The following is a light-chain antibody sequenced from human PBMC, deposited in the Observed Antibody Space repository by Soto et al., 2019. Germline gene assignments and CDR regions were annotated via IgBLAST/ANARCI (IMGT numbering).Light chain of an antibody. CDR3: HQYGSAPAWT. V-gene: IGKV3-20*01. Sequence: EIVLTQSPGTLSLFPGERATLSCRASQSISSSYLAWYQQKPGQAPRLLIYGASSRATGIPDRFSGGGSATDFTLTISRLEPEDFAVYYCHQYGSAPAWTFGQGTKVEIK. CDR2: GAS. CDR1: QSISSSY. J-gene: IGKJ1*01.